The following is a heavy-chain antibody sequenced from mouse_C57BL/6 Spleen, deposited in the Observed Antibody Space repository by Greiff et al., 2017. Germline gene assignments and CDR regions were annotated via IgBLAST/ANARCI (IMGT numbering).Heavy chain of an antibody. Sequence: VMLVESGGGLVKPGGSLKLSCAASGFTFSSYAMSWVRQTPEKRLEWVATISDGGSYTYYPDNVKGRLTISRDNAKNNLYLQMSHLKSEDTAMYYCARDDAWFAYWGQGTLVTVSA. CDR3: ARDDAWFAY. CDR2: ISDGGSYT. CDR1: GFTFSSYA. J-gene: IGHJ3*01. D-gene: IGHD2-3*01. V-gene: IGHV5-4*01.